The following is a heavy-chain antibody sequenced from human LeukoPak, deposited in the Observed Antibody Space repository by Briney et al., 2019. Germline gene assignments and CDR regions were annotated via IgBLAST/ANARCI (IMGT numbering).Heavy chain of an antibody. V-gene: IGHV3-23*01. CDR2: INGGGVNT. J-gene: IGHJ4*02. CDR1: GFTFSSYA. Sequence: GGSLRLSGAASGFTFSSYAMSWVRQAPGKGLEWVSTINGGGVNTHYAGSVGGRFTISRDNSKNTLFLQMNSLRDEDTAVYYCAKDLYSNYGPADYWGQGNLVTVSS. CDR3: AKDLYSNYGPADY. D-gene: IGHD4-11*01.